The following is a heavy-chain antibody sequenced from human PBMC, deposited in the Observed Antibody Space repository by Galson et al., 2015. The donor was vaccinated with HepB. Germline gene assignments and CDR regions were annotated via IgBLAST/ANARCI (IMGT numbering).Heavy chain of an antibody. Sequence: SVKVSCKASGGTFSSYTISWVRQAPGQGLEWMGRIIPILGIANYAQKFQGRVTITADKSTSTAYMELSSLRSEDTAVYYCARDRGYSSGDPQAFDIWGQGTMVTVSS. CDR2: IIPILGIA. J-gene: IGHJ3*02. D-gene: IGHD6-19*01. V-gene: IGHV1-69*04. CDR1: GGTFSSYT. CDR3: ARDRGYSSGDPQAFDI.